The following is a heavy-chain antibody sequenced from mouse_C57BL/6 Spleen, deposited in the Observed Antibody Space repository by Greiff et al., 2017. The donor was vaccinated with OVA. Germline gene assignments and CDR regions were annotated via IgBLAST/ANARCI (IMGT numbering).Heavy chain of an antibody. D-gene: IGHD2-4*01. V-gene: IGHV1-64*01. J-gene: IGHJ4*01. Sequence: QVQLQQPGAELVKPGASVKLSCKASGYTFTSYWMHWVKQRPGQGLEWIGMIHPNSGSTNYNEKFKSKATLTVDKSSSTAYMRLSSLTSEDSAVYYCARRGYDYDGYYAMDYWGQGTSVTVSS. CDR3: ARRGYDYDGYYAMDY. CDR1: GYTFTSYW. CDR2: IHPNSGST.